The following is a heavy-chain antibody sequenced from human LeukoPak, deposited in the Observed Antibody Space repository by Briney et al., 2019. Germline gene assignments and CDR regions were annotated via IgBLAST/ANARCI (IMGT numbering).Heavy chain of an antibody. V-gene: IGHV3-48*01. J-gene: IGHJ4*02. CDR2: ISSDSATK. Sequence: QSGGSLRLSCAASGFTFSNYNMNWVRQAPGKGLEWVSYISSDSATKYYADSVKGRFTISRDNAKDSLYLQMNSLRAEDTAVYYCARGDSGSKDWGQGTLVTVSS. CDR1: GFTFSNYN. D-gene: IGHD5-12*01. CDR3: ARGDSGSKD.